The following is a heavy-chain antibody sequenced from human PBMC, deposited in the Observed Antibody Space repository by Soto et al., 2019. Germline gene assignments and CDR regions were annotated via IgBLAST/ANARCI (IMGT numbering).Heavy chain of an antibody. CDR2: VKSKTDGGTT. CDR1: GFTFSNAW. CDR3: AAPVNVVATNAIQY. Sequence: EVQLVESGGDLVKPGGSLRLSCAASGFTFSNAWMNWVRQAPGKGLEWVGRVKSKTDGGTTDYAAPVKGRFTIARDYSKNTLDLQMNSLQTEDTAVYYCAAPVNVVATNAIQYWGQGTLVAVSS. V-gene: IGHV3-15*01. J-gene: IGHJ4*02. D-gene: IGHD5-12*01.